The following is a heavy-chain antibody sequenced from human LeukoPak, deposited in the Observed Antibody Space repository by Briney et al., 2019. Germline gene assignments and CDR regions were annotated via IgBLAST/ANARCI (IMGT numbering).Heavy chain of an antibody. CDR1: GFTFSSYG. J-gene: IGHJ4*02. CDR2: IWYDGSNK. CDR3: AREGLVSGRYYFDY. Sequence: PGGSLRLSCAASGFTFSSYGMHWVRQAPGKGLEWVAVIWYDGSNKYYADSVKGRFTISRDNSKNTLYLQMNSLRAEDTAVYCCAREGLVSGRYYFDYWGQGTLVTVSS. D-gene: IGHD6-19*01. V-gene: IGHV3-33*01.